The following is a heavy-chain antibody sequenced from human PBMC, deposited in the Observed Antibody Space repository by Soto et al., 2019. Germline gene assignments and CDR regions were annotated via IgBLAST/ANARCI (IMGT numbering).Heavy chain of an antibody. Sequence: QVQLQESGPGLVKPSQTLSLTCTVSGGSISSGAYYWSWIRQHPGKGLEWIGYIYYSGSTYYNPSLKSRVTISVDPSKNQFFLRLISVTAADTAVYYCARHTSLANCGGDCAPGYFQHWGQGTLVTVSS. CDR1: GGSISSGAYY. CDR2: IYYSGST. J-gene: IGHJ1*01. D-gene: IGHD2-21*02. CDR3: ARHTSLANCGGDCAPGYFQH. V-gene: IGHV4-31*03.